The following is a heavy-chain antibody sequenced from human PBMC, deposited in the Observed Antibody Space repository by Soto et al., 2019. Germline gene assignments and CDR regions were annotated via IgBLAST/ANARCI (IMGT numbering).Heavy chain of an antibody. D-gene: IGHD6-19*01. CDR3: ARFGIAVADGFDS. CDR2: INPNSGGT. V-gene: IGHV1-2*04. CDR1: GYTFTGYY. J-gene: IGHJ4*02. Sequence: ASVKVSCKASGYTFTGYYMHWVRQAPGQGLEWMGWINPNSGGTNYAQKFQGWVTMTRDTSISTAYMELSRLRSDDTAVYYCARFGIAVADGFDSWGQGTLVTVSS.